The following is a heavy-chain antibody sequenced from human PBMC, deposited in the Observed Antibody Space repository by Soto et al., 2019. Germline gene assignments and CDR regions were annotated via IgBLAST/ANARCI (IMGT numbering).Heavy chain of an antibody. CDR2: IWYDGSNK. D-gene: IGHD3-3*01. CDR1: GFTFSSYG. J-gene: IGHJ6*02. V-gene: IGHV3-33*01. CDR3: ARDQMQGSITIFGVVIDYGMDV. Sequence: QVQLVESGGGVVQPGRSLRLSCAASGFTFSSYGMHWVRQAPGKGLEWVAVIWYDGSNKYYADSVKGRFTISRDNSKNTLYLQMHSLRAEDTAVYYCARDQMQGSITIFGVVIDYGMDVWGQGTTVTVSS.